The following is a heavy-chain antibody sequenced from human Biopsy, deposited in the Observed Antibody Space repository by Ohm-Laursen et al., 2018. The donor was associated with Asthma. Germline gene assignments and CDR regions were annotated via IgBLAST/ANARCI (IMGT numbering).Heavy chain of an antibody. J-gene: IGHJ6*02. CDR1: GFVFSQAR. CDR2: VSSEGHST. CDR3: ARGGLHYYEYYGMDV. Sequence: PRLSCAASGFVFSQARMHWVRQAPGKGLEWVAAVSSEGHSTSYDDSVKGRFTISRDNSKSRLFLQMSSLKPEDTAVYYCARGGLHYYEYYGMDVWGQGTTVTVSS. D-gene: IGHD2-21*02. V-gene: IGHV3-30*03.